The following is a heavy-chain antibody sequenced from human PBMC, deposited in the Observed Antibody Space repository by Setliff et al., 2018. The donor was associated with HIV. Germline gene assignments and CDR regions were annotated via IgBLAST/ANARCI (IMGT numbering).Heavy chain of an antibody. V-gene: IGHV4-61*01. Sequence: SETLSLTCTVSGDSVSSGSYYWSWIRQPPGKGLEWIGYIYYSGTTNYNPSLKSRVTISVDTSKNQFSLKLSSVTAADTAVYYCAREYSSSWYRYFDYWGQGTLVTVSS. D-gene: IGHD6-13*01. J-gene: IGHJ4*02. CDR3: AREYSSSWYRYFDY. CDR2: IYYSGTT. CDR1: GDSVSSGSYY.